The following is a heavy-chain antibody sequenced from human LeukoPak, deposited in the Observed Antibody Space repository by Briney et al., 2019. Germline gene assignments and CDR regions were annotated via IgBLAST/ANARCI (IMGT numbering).Heavy chain of an antibody. CDR2: ISAYNGDI. V-gene: IGHV1-18*01. CDR3: ARVGRDYGGNRFSDY. D-gene: IGHD4-23*01. J-gene: IGHJ4*02. CDR1: GYFFSTYG. Sequence: ASVKISCKTSGYFFSTYGISWVRQAPGQGLEWMGWISAYNGDINYAQKFQGRVTMTTDTSTSTAYMELRSLRSDDTAIYYCARVGRDYGGNRFSDYWGQGTLVTVSS.